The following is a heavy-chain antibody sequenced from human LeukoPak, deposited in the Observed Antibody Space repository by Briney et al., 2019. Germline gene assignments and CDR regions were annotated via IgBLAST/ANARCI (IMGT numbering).Heavy chain of an antibody. CDR2: ISYDGSNK. D-gene: IGHD4-11*01. J-gene: IGHJ4*02. Sequence: GGSLRLSCAASGFTFSSYGMHWVRQAPGRGLEWVAVISYDGSNKYYADSVKGRFTISRDNSKNTLYLQMNSLRAEDTAVYYCAKDLGMTTALWGQGTLVTVSS. V-gene: IGHV3-30*18. CDR3: AKDLGMTTAL. CDR1: GFTFSSYG.